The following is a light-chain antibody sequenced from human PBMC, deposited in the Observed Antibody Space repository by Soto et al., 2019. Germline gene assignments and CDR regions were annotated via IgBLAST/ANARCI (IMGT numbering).Light chain of an antibody. CDR1: QSISNN. J-gene: IGKJ4*01. Sequence: EIVMTQSPATLSVAPGERATLSCRASQSISNNLAWYQQKPGQAPRLLIFGASTRANGIPARFSGSGSGTEFTLTISSLQSEDSAVYYCQQHNGWPLTFGGGTKVEIK. CDR2: GAS. V-gene: IGKV3-15*01. CDR3: QQHNGWPLT.